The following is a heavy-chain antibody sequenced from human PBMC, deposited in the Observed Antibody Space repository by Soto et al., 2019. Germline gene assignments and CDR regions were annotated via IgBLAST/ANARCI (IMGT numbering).Heavy chain of an antibody. J-gene: IGHJ4*02. CDR1: GFTFSNYA. D-gene: IGHD3-22*01. Sequence: PGGSLRFSCAASGFTFSNYAMSWVRQAPGKGLEWVSGIGGRGTSSYYADSVKGRFAISRDNSYNTLFLQLHSLRAEDTAVYYCAKSRYADSSGDYYDFWGQGTRVTVSS. CDR3: AKSRYADSSGDYYDF. CDR2: IGGRGTSS. V-gene: IGHV3-23*01.